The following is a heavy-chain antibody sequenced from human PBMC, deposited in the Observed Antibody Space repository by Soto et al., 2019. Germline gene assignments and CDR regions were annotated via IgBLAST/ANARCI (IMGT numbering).Heavy chain of an antibody. CDR2: FDPEDGET. D-gene: IGHD2-15*01. V-gene: IGHV1-24*01. J-gene: IGHJ3*02. CDR3: ATDFRKSCSGGSCYFDGWAFDI. Sequence: GASVKVSCKVSGYTLTELSMHWVRQAPGKGLEWMGGFDPEDGETIYAQKFQGRVTMTEDTSTDTAYMELSSLRSEDTAVYYCATDFRKSCSGGSCYFDGWAFDIWGQGTMVTVSS. CDR1: GYTLTELS.